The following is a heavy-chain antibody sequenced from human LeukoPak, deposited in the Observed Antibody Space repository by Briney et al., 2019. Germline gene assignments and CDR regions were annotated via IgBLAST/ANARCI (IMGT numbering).Heavy chain of an antibody. CDR2: IYYSGST. D-gene: IGHD5-18*01. J-gene: IGHJ5*02. Sequence: SETLSLTCTVSGDSISSYYWSWIRQPPGKGLEWIGYIYYSGSTIYNPSLKSRVTISVDTSKNQFSLRLSSVTAADTAVYYCARRASGYSSVYYFDPWGQGTLVTVSS. V-gene: IGHV4-59*08. CDR1: GDSISSYY. CDR3: ARRASGYSSVYYFDP.